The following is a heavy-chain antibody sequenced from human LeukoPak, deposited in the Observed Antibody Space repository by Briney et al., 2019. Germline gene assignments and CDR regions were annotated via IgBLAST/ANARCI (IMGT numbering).Heavy chain of an antibody. CDR3: AKDLSWGGFDY. CDR1: GFTFSSYA. CDR2: ISSNGGNI. J-gene: IGHJ4*02. D-gene: IGHD3-16*02. V-gene: IGHV3-64*01. Sequence: GGSLRLSCAASGFTFSSYAMHWVRQAAGKGLEYVSVISSNGGNIYYANSVKGRFTISRDNSKNTLYLQMNSLRAEDTAVYYCAKDLSWGGFDYWGQGTLVTVSS.